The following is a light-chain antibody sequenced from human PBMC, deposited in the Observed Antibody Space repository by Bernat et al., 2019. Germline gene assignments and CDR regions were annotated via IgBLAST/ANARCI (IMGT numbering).Light chain of an antibody. CDR2: AAS. V-gene: IGKV1-13*02. J-gene: IGKJ4*01. CDR1: QDISNS. Sequence: SESVGDTVTITCRASQDISNSLIWYHQKPGKAPKLLIYAASSLESGAPSKFSGSGSGKELTLTISRLLPNDYATYEWIQYNSNSLTCGGGTKFEIK. CDR3: IQYNSNSLT.